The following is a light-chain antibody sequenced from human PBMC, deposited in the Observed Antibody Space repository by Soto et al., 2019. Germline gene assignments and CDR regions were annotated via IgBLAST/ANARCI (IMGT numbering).Light chain of an antibody. CDR2: DNI. CDR3: QSYDSSLTGYWV. V-gene: IGLV1-40*01. CDR1: SSNIGAGYD. J-gene: IGLJ3*02. Sequence: QLVLTQPPSVSGAPGQRVTISCTGTSSNIGAGYDVHWYQQLPGTAPKLLIYDNINRPSGVSDRFSGSKSGTSASLAITGLQAEDEADYYCQSYDSSLTGYWVFGGGTKLTVL.